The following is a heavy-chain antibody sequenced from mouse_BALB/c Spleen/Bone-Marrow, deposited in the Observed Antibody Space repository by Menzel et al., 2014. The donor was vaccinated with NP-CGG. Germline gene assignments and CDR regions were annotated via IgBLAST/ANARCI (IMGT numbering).Heavy chain of an antibody. Sequence: QVQLQQSGAELAKPGASVKMPCKASCYTFTSYWMHWVKQSPGQGLEWIGYINPSSGYTDYNQKFNDKATLTSDKYSSTAYMQLSSLTSKDSAVYYCARGNPLYAMDYWGQGTSVTVSS. CDR2: INPSSGYT. CDR3: ARGNPLYAMDY. CDR1: CYTFTSYW. D-gene: IGHD2-1*01. J-gene: IGHJ4*01. V-gene: IGHV1-7*01.